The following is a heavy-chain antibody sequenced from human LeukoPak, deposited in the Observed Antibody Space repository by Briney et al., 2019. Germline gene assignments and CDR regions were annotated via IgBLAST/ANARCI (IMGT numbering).Heavy chain of an antibody. J-gene: IGHJ6*02. CDR2: IWYDGSNK. V-gene: IGHV3-33*01. Sequence: GGSLRLSCAASGFTFSSYGMHWVRQAPGKGLEWVAVIWYDGSNKYYADSVKGRFTISRDNSKNTLYLQMNSLRAEDTAVYYCARGSGWSSYYYYGMVVWGQGTTVTVSS. CDR1: GFTFSSYG. CDR3: ARGSGWSSYYYYGMVV. D-gene: IGHD6-19*01.